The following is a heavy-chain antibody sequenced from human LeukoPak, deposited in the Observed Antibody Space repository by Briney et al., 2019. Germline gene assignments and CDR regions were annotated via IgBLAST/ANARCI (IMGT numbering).Heavy chain of an antibody. J-gene: IGHJ6*03. Sequence: SETLSLTCTVSGYSISSGYYWGWIRQPPGRGLEWIGSIYHSGSTYYNPSLKSRVTISVDTSKNQFSLKLSSVTAADTAVYYCAGSSSGPYYYYMDVGGKGTTVTVSS. V-gene: IGHV4-38-2*02. D-gene: IGHD6-6*01. CDR1: GYSISSGYY. CDR3: AGSSSGPYYYYMDV. CDR2: IYHSGST.